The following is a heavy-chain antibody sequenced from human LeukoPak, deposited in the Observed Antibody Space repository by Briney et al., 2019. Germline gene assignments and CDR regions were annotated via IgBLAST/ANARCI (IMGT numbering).Heavy chain of an antibody. D-gene: IGHD2-8*01. CDR3: ARVLHAPYLIDS. CDR1: DSSITSTYY. V-gene: IGHV4-38-2*02. CDR2: VFRLQTVRT. Sequence: SEPLSLTCTVSDSSITSTYYWAWFRQPPGKGLEWIATVFRLQTVRTFNNPSLESRVTMSLDPSQSQFSLNLTSVTAADTALYFCARVLHAPYLIDSWGQGTLVTVSS. J-gene: IGHJ4*02.